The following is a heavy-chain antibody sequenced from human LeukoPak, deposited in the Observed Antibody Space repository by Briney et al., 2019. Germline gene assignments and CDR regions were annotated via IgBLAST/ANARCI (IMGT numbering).Heavy chain of an antibody. V-gene: IGHV4-59*01. D-gene: IGHD1-26*01. CDR1: GGSISNSY. CDR3: ARGDASGRPGIGFDF. Sequence: SETLSLTCTVSGGSISNSYWSWIRQPPGKRLEWIGFFHDSESTNYNPSLKSRVSISLDTSKNQVSLWLSSETAADTAVYYCARGDASGRPGIGFDFWGQGTLVTVSS. CDR2: FHDSEST. J-gene: IGHJ4*02.